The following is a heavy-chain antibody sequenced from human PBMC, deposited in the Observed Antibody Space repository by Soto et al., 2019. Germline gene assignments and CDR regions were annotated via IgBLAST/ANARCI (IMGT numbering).Heavy chain of an antibody. V-gene: IGHV4-30-4*01. CDR2: LSYTGST. Sequence: SETLSLTCTVSGGPVRDAYSYWTWIRQPPGKGLEWMGYLSYTGSTYYNPSLRNRASISVDESSNHLSLRLSSVTAADTAVYYCARELEGGVFDIWGRGTLVTVS. J-gene: IGHJ3*02. D-gene: IGHD2-8*02. CDR1: GGPVRDAYSY. CDR3: ARELEGGVFDI.